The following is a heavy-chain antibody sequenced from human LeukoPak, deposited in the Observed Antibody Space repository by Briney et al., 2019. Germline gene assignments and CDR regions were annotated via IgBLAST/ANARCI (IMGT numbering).Heavy chain of an antibody. CDR2: MNPSSGST. CDR3: ARDLNSYGYSYDS. CDR1: GYTFTSYY. J-gene: IGHJ4*02. Sequence: GASVKVSCKASGYTFTSYYMHWVRQAPGQGLEWMGIMNPSSGSTSYAQKFQGRVTMTRDKSTSTVYMELRGLRFEDTAMYYCARDLNSYGYSYDSWGQGTLVTVSS. V-gene: IGHV1-46*01. D-gene: IGHD5-18*01.